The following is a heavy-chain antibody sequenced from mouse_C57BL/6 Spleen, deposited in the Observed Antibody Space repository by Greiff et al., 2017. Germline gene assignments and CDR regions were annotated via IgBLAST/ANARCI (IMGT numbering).Heavy chain of an antibody. V-gene: IGHV14-4*01. CDR1: GFNIKDDY. D-gene: IGHD2-3*01. J-gene: IGHJ3*01. Sequence: VQLQQSGAELVRPGASVKLSCTASGFNIKDDYMHWVKQRPEQGLEWIGRIDPENGDTEYASKFQGKATITADTSSTTAYLQLSSLTSEDTAVYYCSTGGYYTAWFAYWGQGTLVTVSA. CDR2: IDPENGDT. CDR3: STGGYYTAWFAY.